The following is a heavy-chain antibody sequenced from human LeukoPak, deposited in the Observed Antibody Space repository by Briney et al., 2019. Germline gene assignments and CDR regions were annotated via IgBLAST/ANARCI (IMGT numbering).Heavy chain of an antibody. CDR2: MFYSGST. J-gene: IGHJ3*02. CDR3: ARAISSGWFKNAFEI. D-gene: IGHD6-19*01. CDR1: GGSISSHF. Sequence: SETLSLTCTVSGGSISSHFWSWIRQPPGKGLEWIGYMFYSGSTNHNPSLKSRVTMSVDTSKNQFSLKLSSVTAADTAVYYCARAISSGWFKNAFEIWGQGTMVTVSS. V-gene: IGHV4-59*11.